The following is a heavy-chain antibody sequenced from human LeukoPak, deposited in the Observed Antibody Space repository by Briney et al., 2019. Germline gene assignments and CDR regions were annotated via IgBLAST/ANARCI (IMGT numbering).Heavy chain of an antibody. J-gene: IGHJ4*02. D-gene: IGHD1-14*01. CDR3: VRPKYKSWDFEH. CDR1: GGSMSSSNYY. Sequence: PSETLSLTCTVSGGSMSSSNYYWGWVRQSPGKGRGWIGSMYYSGTNYHNRSRKSRVTISVHTSKTKMSLRLSSVTAADTAVYYCVRPKYKSWDFEHWGQGILVTVSS. CDR2: MYYSGTN. V-gene: IGHV4-39*01.